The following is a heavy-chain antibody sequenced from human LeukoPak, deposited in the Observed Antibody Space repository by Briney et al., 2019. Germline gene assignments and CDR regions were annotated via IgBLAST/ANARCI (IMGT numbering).Heavy chain of an antibody. CDR2: ISGSGGST. Sequence: GGSLRLSCAVSGVTVSRNSMSWVRQAPGKGLEWVSAISGSGGSTFYADSVKGRFTISRDNSKNTLYLQMNSLRAEDTAVYYCAKDLNLRYFDYWGQGTLVTVSS. D-gene: IGHD1-7*01. CDR1: GVTVSRNS. CDR3: AKDLNLRYFDY. J-gene: IGHJ4*02. V-gene: IGHV3-23*01.